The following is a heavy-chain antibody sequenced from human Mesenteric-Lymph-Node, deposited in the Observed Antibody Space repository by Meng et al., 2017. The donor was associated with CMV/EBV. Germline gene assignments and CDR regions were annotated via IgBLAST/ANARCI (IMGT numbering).Heavy chain of an antibody. J-gene: IGHJ4*02. CDR2: ISGSGGST. Sequence: GSLRLSCAASGFTFSSSAMSWVRQAPGKGLEWVSAISGSGGSTYYADSVKGRFTISRDNSKNTLYLQMNSLRAEDTAVYYCAKDESGNYDFWSGYYYGSLDYWGQGTLVTVSS. V-gene: IGHV3-23*01. D-gene: IGHD3-3*01. CDR3: AKDESGNYDFWSGYYYGSLDY. CDR1: GFTFSSSA.